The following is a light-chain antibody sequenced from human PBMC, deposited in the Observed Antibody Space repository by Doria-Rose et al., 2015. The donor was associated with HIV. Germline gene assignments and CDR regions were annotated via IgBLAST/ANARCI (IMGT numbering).Light chain of an antibody. Sequence: LTQSPGTLSLSPGERATLSCRASQSFSSTYLAWYQQTPGQAPSLLIYDVSTRATGIPDRFSASRSVTDFTLTINRLEPEDFALYYCHQYGTSWTFGQGTKVEI. CDR1: QSFSSTY. J-gene: IGKJ1*01. V-gene: IGKV3-20*01. CDR2: DVS. CDR3: HQYGTSWT.